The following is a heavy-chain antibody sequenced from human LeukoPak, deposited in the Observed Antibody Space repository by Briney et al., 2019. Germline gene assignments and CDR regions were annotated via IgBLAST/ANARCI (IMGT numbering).Heavy chain of an antibody. V-gene: IGHV3-30*02. CDR2: TWYDGSNK. D-gene: IGHD6-19*01. J-gene: IGHJ4*02. CDR3: GGGWYFFDY. CDR1: GFTFSSYG. Sequence: GGSLRLSRAASGFTFSSYGMHWVRQAPGKGLEWVAVTWYDGSNKYYADSVKGRFTISRDNSKNTLYLQMNSLRAEDTAVYFCGGGWYFFDYWGQGTLVTVSS.